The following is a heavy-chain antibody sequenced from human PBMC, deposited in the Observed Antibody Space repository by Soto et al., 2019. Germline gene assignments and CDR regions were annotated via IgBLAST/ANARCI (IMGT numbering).Heavy chain of an antibody. CDR1: GYTFTGYY. D-gene: IGHD6-19*01. CDR2: INPNSGGT. V-gene: IGHV1-2*04. J-gene: IGHJ6*02. Sequence: ASVKVSCKASGYTFTGYYMHWVRQAPGQGLEWMGWINPNSGGTNYAQKFQGWVTMTRDTSISTAYMELSRLRSDDTALYYCARESSSGWYSYYGMDVWGQGTTVTVSS. CDR3: ARESSSGWYSYYGMDV.